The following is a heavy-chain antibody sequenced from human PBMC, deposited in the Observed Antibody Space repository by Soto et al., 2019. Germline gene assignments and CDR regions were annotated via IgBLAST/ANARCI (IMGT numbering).Heavy chain of an antibody. CDR2: ISGSGSPI. Sequence: APGKGLEWVSYISGSGSPIYYAASVKGRFTISRDNAKNSLYLQMNSLRAEDTAVYYCTTGIYYDILTGYHNVALWGQPPLVSVSS. CDR3: TTGIYYDILTGYHNVAL. D-gene: IGHD3-9*01. J-gene: IGHJ5*02. V-gene: IGHV3-48*03.